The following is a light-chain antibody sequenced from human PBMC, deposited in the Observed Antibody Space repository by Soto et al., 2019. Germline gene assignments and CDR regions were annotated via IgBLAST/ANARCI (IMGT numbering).Light chain of an antibody. CDR3: QQTYRTPLT. Sequence: DIQMTQSPSSLSASVGDRVTITCRASLPISNYLAWYQQKPGKAPKLLIYAASSLHSGVPSRFSGSGSGTDFTLTISSLQPEDFATYSCQQTYRTPLTFGGGTKVDIK. V-gene: IGKV1-39*01. CDR1: LPISNY. CDR2: AAS. J-gene: IGKJ4*01.